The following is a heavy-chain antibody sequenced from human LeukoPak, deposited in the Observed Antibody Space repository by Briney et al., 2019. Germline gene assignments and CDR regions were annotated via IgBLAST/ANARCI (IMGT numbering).Heavy chain of an antibody. CDR3: VRDWVAVAGSNAFDI. D-gene: IGHD6-19*01. J-gene: IGHJ3*02. CDR1: GYTFTSYG. Sequence: SVKVSCKASGYTFTSYGISWVRQAPGQGLEWMGWISAYNGNTNYAQKLQGRVTMTTDTSTSTACMELRSLRSDDTAVYYCVRDWVAVAGSNAFDIWGQGTMVTVSS. V-gene: IGHV1-18*01. CDR2: ISAYNGNT.